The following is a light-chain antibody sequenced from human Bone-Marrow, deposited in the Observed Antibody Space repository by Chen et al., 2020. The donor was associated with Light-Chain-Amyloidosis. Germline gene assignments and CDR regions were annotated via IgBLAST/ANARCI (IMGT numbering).Light chain of an antibody. Sequence: DIQMTQTPSFLSASVGDRVTITCRASQGISNSLAWYQQKPGKAPKLLLYAASTLESGVPSRFSGSGSGTDYTLTISSLQPEDFATYYCQHYYGTLLSFGPGTKVDIK. CDR3: QHYYGTLLS. V-gene: IGKV1-NL1*01. CDR1: QGISNS. J-gene: IGKJ3*01. CDR2: AAS.